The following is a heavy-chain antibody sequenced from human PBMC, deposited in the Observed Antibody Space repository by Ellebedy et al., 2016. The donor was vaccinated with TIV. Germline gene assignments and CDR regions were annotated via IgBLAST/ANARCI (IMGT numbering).Heavy chain of an antibody. V-gene: IGHV3-9*03. Sequence: SLKISCAASGFTFDDYAMHWVRQAPGKGLEWVSGISRNDGSVGYADSVKGRFTISRDNAKNSLYLQMNSLRAEDMALYYCAKGQGNHYFYYGMDVWGRGTTVIVSS. J-gene: IGHJ6*02. CDR3: AKGQGNHYFYYGMDV. CDR1: GFTFDDYA. CDR2: ISRNDGSV.